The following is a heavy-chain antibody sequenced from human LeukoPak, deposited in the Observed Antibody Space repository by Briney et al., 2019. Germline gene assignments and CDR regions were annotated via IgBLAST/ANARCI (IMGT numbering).Heavy chain of an antibody. Sequence: PSATLSLTCSVSGDSITSRNWWTWVRQTPEKGLEWIGEIFHTGSTNYNPSVEGRVTISIDKSKNQFSLKMNSVTAPDTAVYYCASWPFYYGKSGYDYWGQGTLVTVSS. J-gene: IGHJ4*02. CDR2: IFHTGST. CDR1: GDSITSRNW. D-gene: IGHD3-22*01. CDR3: ASWPFYYGKSGYDY. V-gene: IGHV4-4*02.